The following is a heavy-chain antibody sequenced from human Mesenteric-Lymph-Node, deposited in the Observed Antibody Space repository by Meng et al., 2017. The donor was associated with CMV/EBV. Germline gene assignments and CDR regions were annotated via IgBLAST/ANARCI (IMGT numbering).Heavy chain of an antibody. Sequence: ASVKVSCKTSGYTFTAYYIHWVRQAPGQGLEWMGWINPNTGDTNYAQKFQGRVTMTRDTSISTFYMELSRLKSDDTAVYYCAGSGLSDFGGEDFWGQGTLVTVSS. CDR2: INPNTGDT. CDR1: GYTFTAYY. CDR3: AGSGLSDFGGEDF. D-gene: IGHD4-23*01. V-gene: IGHV1-2*02. J-gene: IGHJ4*02.